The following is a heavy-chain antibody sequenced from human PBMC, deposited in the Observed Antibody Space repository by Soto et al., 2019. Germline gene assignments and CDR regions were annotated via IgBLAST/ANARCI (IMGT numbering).Heavy chain of an antibody. CDR2: ISASGSDT. CDR1: EITFSSYA. V-gene: IGHV3-23*01. Sequence: HPGGSLRLSCTASEITFSSYAMNWVRQAPGKGLEWVSVISASGSDTFYADSVKGRFTISRDNSRNMVFLQMHSLRAEDTALYYCAKGSSASGYSGMDVWGQGTTVTVSS. D-gene: IGHD2-2*01. J-gene: IGHJ6*02. CDR3: AKGSSASGYSGMDV.